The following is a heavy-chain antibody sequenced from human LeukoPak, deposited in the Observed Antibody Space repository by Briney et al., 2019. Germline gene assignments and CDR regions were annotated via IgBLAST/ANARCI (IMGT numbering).Heavy chain of an antibody. J-gene: IGHJ4*02. CDR2: ISGSGDNT. D-gene: IGHD3-9*01. CDR1: GFTFSSYA. V-gene: IGHV3-23*01. CDR3: AKDHYDILTGYYGY. Sequence: GGSLRLSCAASGFTFSSYAMSWVRQAPGKGLEWVSGISGSGDNTYYADSVKGRFTISRDNSKNTLYVQVNSLGTEDTAAYYCAKDHYDILTGYYGYWGQGTLVTVSS.